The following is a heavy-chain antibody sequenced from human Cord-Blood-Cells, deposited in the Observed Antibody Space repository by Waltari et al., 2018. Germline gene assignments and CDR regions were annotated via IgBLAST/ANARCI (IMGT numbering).Heavy chain of an antibody. Sequence: EVQLVESGGGLVKPGGSLRLSCAASGFTFSSYSMNWVRQAPGKGLEWVSSMSSSSSYIYYADSVKGRFTISRDNAKNSLYLQMNSLRAEDTAVYYCARVYSSSVLDYWGQGTLVTVSS. V-gene: IGHV3-21*01. D-gene: IGHD6-6*01. J-gene: IGHJ4*02. CDR1: GFTFSSYS. CDR3: ARVYSSSVLDY. CDR2: MSSSSSYI.